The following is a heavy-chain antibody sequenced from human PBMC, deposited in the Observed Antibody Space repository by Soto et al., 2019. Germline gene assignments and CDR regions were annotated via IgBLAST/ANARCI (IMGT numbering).Heavy chain of an antibody. CDR3: ARGSETPGYYSWYYYGMDV. Sequence: PGGSLRLSCAASGFTFSSYSMNWVRQAPGKGLEWVSSISSSSSYIYYADSVKGRFTISRDNAKNSLYLQMNSLRAEDTAVYYCARGSETPGYYSWYYYGMDVWGQGTTVTVSS. CDR1: GFTFSSYS. D-gene: IGHD3-9*01. J-gene: IGHJ6*02. CDR2: ISSSSSYI. V-gene: IGHV3-21*01.